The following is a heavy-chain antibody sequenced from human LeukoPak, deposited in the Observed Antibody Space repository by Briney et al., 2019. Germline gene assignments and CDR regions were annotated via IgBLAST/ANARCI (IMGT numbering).Heavy chain of an antibody. J-gene: IGHJ4*02. V-gene: IGHV3-21*01. CDR2: ISSSSSYI. Sequence: PRGSLRLSCAASGFTFSSYSMNWVRQAPGKGLEWVSSISSSSSYIYYADSVKGRFTISRDNAKNSLYLQMNSLRAEDTAVYYCARDKHSSGSIDYWGQGTLVTVSS. CDR3: ARDKHSSGSIDY. D-gene: IGHD6-19*01. CDR1: GFTFSSYS.